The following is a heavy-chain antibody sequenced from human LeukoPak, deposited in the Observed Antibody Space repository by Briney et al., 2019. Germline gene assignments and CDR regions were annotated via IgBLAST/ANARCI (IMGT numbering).Heavy chain of an antibody. D-gene: IGHD1-26*01. J-gene: IGHJ5*02. V-gene: IGHV3-30*02. CDR1: GFTFSSYG. CDR3: AKEGIGVVGAPNWFDP. CDR2: IRYDGSNK. Sequence: GGSLRLSCAASGFTFSSYGMHWVRQAPGKGLEWVAFIRYDGSNKYYADSVKGRFTISRDNSKNTLYLQMNRLRAEDTAVYYWAKEGIGVVGAPNWFDPWGQGTLVTVSS.